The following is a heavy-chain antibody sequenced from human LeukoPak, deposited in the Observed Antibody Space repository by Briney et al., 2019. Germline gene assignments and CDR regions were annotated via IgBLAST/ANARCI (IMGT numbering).Heavy chain of an antibody. CDR3: ASWTYDYGSSSSPELS. CDR1: GGSISSSSYY. J-gene: IGHJ5*02. D-gene: IGHD3-22*01. V-gene: IGHV4-39*07. CDR2: SNHSGSV. Sequence: SETLSFTCTVSGGSISSSSYYWGWIRQPPGKGLEWIGESNHSGSVNYNPFLKSRVTISVDTSKNQFSLRLKSMTAADTAVYYCASWTYDYGSSSSPELSWGQGTLVTVSS.